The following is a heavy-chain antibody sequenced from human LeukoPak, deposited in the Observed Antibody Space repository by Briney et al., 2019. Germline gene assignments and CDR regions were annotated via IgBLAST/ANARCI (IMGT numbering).Heavy chain of an antibody. Sequence: PGGSRRLSCAASEFTFRSYWMHWVRQVSGKGLEWVANVKQDGSEKYYIDSVKDRFTISRDNAKNSLYLQMNSLRAEDTAVYYCARGKSVGATISPFDYWGQGTLVTVSS. CDR3: ARGKSVGATISPFDY. V-gene: IGHV3-7*04. CDR2: VKQDGSEK. D-gene: IGHD1-26*01. J-gene: IGHJ4*02. CDR1: EFTFRSYW.